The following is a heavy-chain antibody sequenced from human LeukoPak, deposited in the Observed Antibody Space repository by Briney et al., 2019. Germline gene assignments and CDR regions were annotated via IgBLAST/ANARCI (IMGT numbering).Heavy chain of an antibody. J-gene: IGHJ4*02. CDR2: IYYSGST. Sequence: PSETLSLTCTVSGGSISSYYWSWIRQPPGKGLEWIGYIYYSGSTNYSPSLKSRVTISVDPSKNQFSLKLSSVTAADTAVYYCARQGYSAYEILDYWGQGTLVTVSS. CDR1: GGSISSYY. V-gene: IGHV4-59*08. D-gene: IGHD5-12*01. CDR3: ARQGYSAYEILDY.